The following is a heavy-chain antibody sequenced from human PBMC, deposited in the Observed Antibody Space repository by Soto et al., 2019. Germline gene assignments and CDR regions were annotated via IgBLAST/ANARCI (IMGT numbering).Heavy chain of an antibody. J-gene: IGHJ4*02. CDR2: IGPETGAT. CDR1: GYTFTGHY. CDR3: GRGRSGQIVVFY. Sequence: ASVKVSCKASGYTFTGHYIHWVRQAPEQGPEWMGEIGPETGATRYAQKFQGRVTMTGDMSITTVYMELNNLSPDDTAVYYCGRGRSGQIVVFYWGQGTPVTVSS. D-gene: IGHD1-26*01. V-gene: IGHV1-2*02.